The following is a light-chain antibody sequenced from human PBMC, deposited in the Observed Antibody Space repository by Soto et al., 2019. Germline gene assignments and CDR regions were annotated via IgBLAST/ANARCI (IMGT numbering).Light chain of an antibody. CDR3: SSYTTSSTQV. V-gene: IGLV2-14*01. CDR1: SSDIGGYKH. J-gene: IGLJ1*01. CDR2: EVS. Sequence: QAVVTQPASVSGSPGQSITISCTGTSSDIGGYKHVSWYQQHPGKAPKLMIYEVSNRPSGVSNRFSGSKSGNTASLTISGLQAEDEADYSCSSYTTSSTQVFGTGTKLTVL.